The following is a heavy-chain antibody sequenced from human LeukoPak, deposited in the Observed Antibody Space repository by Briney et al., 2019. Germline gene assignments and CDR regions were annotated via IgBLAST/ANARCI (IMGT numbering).Heavy chain of an antibody. D-gene: IGHD6-6*01. J-gene: IGHJ6*03. Sequence: ASVKVSCKASGGTFSSYAISWVRQAPGQGLEWMGGIIPIFGTANYAQKFQGRVTITADESTSTAYMELSSLRSEDTAVYYCARDPGSSSYYYYYMDVWGKGTTVTVSS. V-gene: IGHV1-69*13. CDR2: IIPIFGTA. CDR1: GGTFSSYA. CDR3: ARDPGSSSYYYYYMDV.